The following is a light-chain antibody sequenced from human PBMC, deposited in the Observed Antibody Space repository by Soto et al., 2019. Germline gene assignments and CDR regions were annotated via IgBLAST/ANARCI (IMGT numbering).Light chain of an antibody. CDR2: KAS. CDR3: QQYNSYQYT. V-gene: IGKV1-5*03. CDR1: QSISSW. Sequence: DIQMTQSPSTLSASVGDRVTITCRASQSISSWLAWYQQKPGKAPKLLIYKASSLESGVPSRFSGSGSGTEFTLTISSLXXXXXATYYCQQYNSYQYTFGQGTKLEIK. J-gene: IGKJ2*01.